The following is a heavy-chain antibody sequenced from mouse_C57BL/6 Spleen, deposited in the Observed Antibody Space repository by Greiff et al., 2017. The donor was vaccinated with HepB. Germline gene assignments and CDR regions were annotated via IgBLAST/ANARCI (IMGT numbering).Heavy chain of an antibody. D-gene: IGHD3-2*02. CDR1: GYTFTSYW. J-gene: IGHJ2*01. CDR3: ALLDSSGYGYYFDY. Sequence: VQLQQPGAELVKPGASVKLSCKATGYTFTSYWMHWVTQRPGQGLEWIGMIHPNSGSTNYNEKFKSKATLTVDKASSTAYMQLSSLTSEDSAVYYCALLDSSGYGYYFDYWGQGTTLTVSS. CDR2: IHPNSGST. V-gene: IGHV1-64*01.